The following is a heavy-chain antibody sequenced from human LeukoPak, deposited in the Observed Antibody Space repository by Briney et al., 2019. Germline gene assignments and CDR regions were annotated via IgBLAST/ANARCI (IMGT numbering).Heavy chain of an antibody. J-gene: IGHJ4*02. CDR2: ISGDGGAT. CDR1: GFTFDDYV. Sequence: PGGSLRLSCAAPGFTFDDYVMHWVRQAPGKGLEWVSFISGDGGATYYANSAKGRFTISRDNGRKSLYLQMHSLRTEDTALYYCAKGGYTYGGRLFDYWGQGTLVTVSS. D-gene: IGHD5-18*01. V-gene: IGHV3-43*02. CDR3: AKGGYTYGGRLFDY.